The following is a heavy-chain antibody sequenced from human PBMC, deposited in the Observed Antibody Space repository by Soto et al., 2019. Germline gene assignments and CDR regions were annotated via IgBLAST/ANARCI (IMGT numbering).Heavy chain of an antibody. Sequence: EVQLVESGGGLVQSGGSLRLSCAASGFTFSSYWMHWDRQAPGKGLVWVSRIKGDGISTNYADSVKGRFTISRDNAKDTVFLQMNGLSGDDTAVYYCARGAMGNYYNDYWGQGTLVTGSS. CDR2: IKGDGIST. V-gene: IGHV3-74*01. CDR1: GFTFSSYW. J-gene: IGHJ4*02. CDR3: ARGAMGNYYNDY. D-gene: IGHD3-10*01.